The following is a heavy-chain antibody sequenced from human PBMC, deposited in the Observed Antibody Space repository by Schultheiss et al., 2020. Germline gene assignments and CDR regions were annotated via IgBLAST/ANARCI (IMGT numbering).Heavy chain of an antibody. CDR1: GGTFSSYT. CDR3: ARRWGGSGFDP. Sequence: ASVKVSCKASGGTFSSYTISWVRQAPGQGLEWMGWINPNSGGTNYAQKFQGWVTMTRDTSISTAYMELNRLRPDDTAVYYCARRWGGSGFDPWGKGTLVTVSS. CDR2: INPNSGGT. J-gene: IGHJ5*02. D-gene: IGHD1-26*01. V-gene: IGHV1-2*04.